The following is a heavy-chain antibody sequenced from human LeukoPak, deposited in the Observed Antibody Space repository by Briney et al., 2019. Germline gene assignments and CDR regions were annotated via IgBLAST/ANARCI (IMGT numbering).Heavy chain of an antibody. CDR1: GGTFSSYA. D-gene: IGHD2-2*01. CDR2: IIPIFGTA. Sequence: GASVKVSCKASGGTFSSYAISWVRQAPGQGLEWMGGIIPIFGTANYAQKFQGRVTITADESTSTAYMELSSLRSEDTAVYYCARSRSCSSTSCYYYYGMDVWGQGTTVTVSS. V-gene: IGHV1-69*13. J-gene: IGHJ6*02. CDR3: ARSRSCSSTSCYYYYGMDV.